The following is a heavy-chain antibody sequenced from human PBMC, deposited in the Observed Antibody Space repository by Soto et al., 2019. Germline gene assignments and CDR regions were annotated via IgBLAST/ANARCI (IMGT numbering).Heavy chain of an antibody. Sequence: EVQLVESGGGLVTPGGSLRLSCAASGFTFSNAWMSWVRQAPGKGLEWVGRIKSKTDGGTTDYAAPVKGRFTISRDDSKNTLYLQMNSLKTEDTAVYYCTSSITMIVLVPDYWGQGTLVTVSS. V-gene: IGHV3-15*01. CDR3: TSSITMIVLVPDY. D-gene: IGHD3-22*01. CDR1: GFTFSNAW. J-gene: IGHJ4*02. CDR2: IKSKTDGGTT.